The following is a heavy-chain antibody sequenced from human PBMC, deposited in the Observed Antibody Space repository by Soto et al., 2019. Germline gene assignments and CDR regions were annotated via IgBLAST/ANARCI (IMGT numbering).Heavy chain of an antibody. V-gene: IGHV1-2*02. CDR1: GYTFTDYY. J-gene: IGHJ6*02. Sequence: ASVKVSCKASGYTFTDYYMHWVRQAPGQGLEWMGWINPNSGGTNYAQKFQGRVTMTRDTSISTAYMELSRLRSDDTAVYYCARKLGLRGSYYYYYDKDVWGQGTTVTVSS. D-gene: IGHD1-7*01. CDR3: ARKLGLRGSYYYYYDKDV. CDR2: INPNSGGT.